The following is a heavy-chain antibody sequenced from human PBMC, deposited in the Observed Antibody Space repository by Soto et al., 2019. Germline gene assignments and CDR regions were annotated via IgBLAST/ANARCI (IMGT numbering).Heavy chain of an antibody. CDR1: GYSFTSYW. CDR2: IDPSDSYT. Sequence: PGESLKISCKGSGYSFTSYWISWVRQMPGKGLEWMGRIDPSDSYTNYSPSFQGHVTISADESISTAYLQWSSLKASDTAMYYCARSTVIAAAGSPNSDYGMDVWGQGTTVTVSS. CDR3: ARSTVIAAAGSPNSDYGMDV. J-gene: IGHJ6*02. D-gene: IGHD6-13*01. V-gene: IGHV5-10-1*01.